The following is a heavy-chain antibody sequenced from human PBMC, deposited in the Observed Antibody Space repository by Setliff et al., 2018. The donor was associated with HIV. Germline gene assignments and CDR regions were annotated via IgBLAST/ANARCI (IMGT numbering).Heavy chain of an antibody. Sequence: ASVKVSCMASGYTFTSYGISWVRQAPGQGLEWMGWISAYNGNTNYAQKLQGRVTMTTDTSTSTAYMELRSLRSDDTAVYYCAKITIFGVVIITFDYWGQGTLVTVSS. D-gene: IGHD3-3*01. CDR3: AKITIFGVVIITFDY. J-gene: IGHJ4*02. V-gene: IGHV1-18*01. CDR1: GYTFTSYG. CDR2: ISAYNGNT.